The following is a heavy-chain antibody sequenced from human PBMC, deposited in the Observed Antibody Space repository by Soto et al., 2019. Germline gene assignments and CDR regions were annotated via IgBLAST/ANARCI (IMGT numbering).Heavy chain of an antibody. CDR2: INNDGSST. CDR3: AKRDVGAGYHH. D-gene: IGHD2-2*01. V-gene: IGHV3-74*01. J-gene: IGHJ1*01. CDR1: GFIFSNYW. Sequence: EVHLVESGGGLVQPGGSLRLSCTASGFIFSNYWIHWVRQAPGKGLVWVSRINNDGSSTDYVDSVKGRFTISRDNAKNTLYLQMNSLRAEDTDVYYCAKRDVGAGYHHWGQGTLVTVSS.